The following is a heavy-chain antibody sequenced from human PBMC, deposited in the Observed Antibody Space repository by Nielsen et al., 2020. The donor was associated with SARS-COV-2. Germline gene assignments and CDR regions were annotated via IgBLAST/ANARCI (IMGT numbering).Heavy chain of an antibody. V-gene: IGHV3-9*01. CDR2: ISWNSGSI. Sequence: GGSLRLSCAASGFTFDDYAMHWVRQAPGKGLEWVSGISWNSGSIGYADSVKGRFTISRDNAKNSLYLQMNSLRAEDTALYYCAKVAGYCSGGSCYGDDSVDYWGQGTLVTVSS. CDR3: AKVAGYCSGGSCYGDDSVDY. J-gene: IGHJ4*02. D-gene: IGHD2-15*01. CDR1: GFTFDDYA.